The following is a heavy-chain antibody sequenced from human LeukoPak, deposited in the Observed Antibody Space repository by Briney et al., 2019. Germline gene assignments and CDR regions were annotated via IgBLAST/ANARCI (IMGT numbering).Heavy chain of an antibody. V-gene: IGHV3-30*02. CDR1: GFTFSSYG. D-gene: IGHD3-3*01. CDR3: AKGRLFYDYWSGTLFDP. Sequence: GGSLRLSCAASGFTFSSYGMNWVRQAPGKGLEWVAFIRYDGSNKYYADSVKGRFTISRDNSKNTLYLQMNSLRAEDTAVYYCAKGRLFYDYWSGTLFDPWGQGTLVTVSS. J-gene: IGHJ5*02. CDR2: IRYDGSNK.